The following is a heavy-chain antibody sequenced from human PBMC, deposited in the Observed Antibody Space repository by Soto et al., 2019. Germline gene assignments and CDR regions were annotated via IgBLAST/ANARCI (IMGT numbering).Heavy chain of an antibody. J-gene: IGHJ5*02. V-gene: IGHV1-18*01. D-gene: IGHD2-2*01. Sequence: ASVKVSCKASGYTFTSYGISWVRQAPGQGLEWMGWISAYNGNTNYAQKLQGRVTMTTDTSTSTAYMELRSLRSDVTAVYYCARGSSTSWENWFDPWGQGSLVTVSS. CDR1: GYTFTSYG. CDR3: ARGSSTSWENWFDP. CDR2: ISAYNGNT.